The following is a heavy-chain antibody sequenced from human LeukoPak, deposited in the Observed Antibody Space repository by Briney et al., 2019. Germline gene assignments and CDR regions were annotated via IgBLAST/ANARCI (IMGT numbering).Heavy chain of an antibody. J-gene: IGHJ3*02. CDR1: GDTIRSYY. V-gene: IGHV4-4*07. CDR2: MYTGGST. CDR3: ARDGDSSGHDDFDI. Sequence: SETLSLTCTVSGDTIRSYYWSWIRQPAGKGLEWIGRMYTGGSTNYNPSLKSRVTMSVDTSKNQFSLKLSSVTAADTAVYYCARDGDSSGHDDFDIWGQGTMVTVSS. D-gene: IGHD3-22*01.